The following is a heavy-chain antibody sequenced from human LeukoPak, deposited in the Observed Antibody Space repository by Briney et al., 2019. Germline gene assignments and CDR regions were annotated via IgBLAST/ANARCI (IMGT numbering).Heavy chain of an antibody. D-gene: IGHD5-12*01. J-gene: IGHJ4*02. V-gene: IGHV3-21*01. CDR2: ISSSGTYI. CDR3: SRIARYSENEFDY. CDR1: GFTFSSYS. Sequence: GGSLRLSCAASGFTFSSYSMNWVRQAPGKGLEWVSSISSSGTYIYYADSVKGRFTTSRDNAKNSLYLQMNSLRAEDTAIYYCSRIARYSENEFDYWGQGTLVTVSS.